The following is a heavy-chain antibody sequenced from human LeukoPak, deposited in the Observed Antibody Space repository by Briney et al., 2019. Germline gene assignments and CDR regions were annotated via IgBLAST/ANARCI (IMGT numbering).Heavy chain of an antibody. D-gene: IGHD2-8*01. J-gene: IGHJ6*02. CDR2: IYYSGST. Sequence: SETLSLTCTVSGGSISRYYWSWIRQPPGKGLEWSGYIYYSGSTNYNPSLKSRVTISVDTSKNQFSLKLSSVTAADTAVYYCARINADPYYYYGMDVWGQGTTVTVSS. CDR1: GGSISRYY. V-gene: IGHV4-59*08. CDR3: ARINADPYYYYGMDV.